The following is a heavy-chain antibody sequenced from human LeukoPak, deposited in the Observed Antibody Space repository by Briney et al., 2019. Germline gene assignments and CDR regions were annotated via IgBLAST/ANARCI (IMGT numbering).Heavy chain of an antibody. CDR2: ITHSGTT. V-gene: IGHV3-23*01. Sequence: GGSLRLSCAASGFTFSTYAVGWVRQAPGKGLQWVSAITHSGTTYYADSVKGRFTISRDNSKNTVYLQMNSLRAEDTAVYYCANRYCSSTSCRPFDYWGQGTLVTVSS. CDR1: GFTFSTYA. J-gene: IGHJ4*02. D-gene: IGHD2-2*01. CDR3: ANRYCSSTSCRPFDY.